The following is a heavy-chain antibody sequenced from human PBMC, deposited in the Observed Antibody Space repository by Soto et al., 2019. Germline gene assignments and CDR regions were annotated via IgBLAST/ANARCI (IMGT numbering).Heavy chain of an antibody. D-gene: IGHD2-8*02. Sequence: QITLKESGATLVKPTQTLPLTCTFSGFSLSTSEVGVGWIRQPPGKTLEWLALIYWDDNKRYNPSLKSRLTLTKHTSKSQGVLTMTTLDPVDTATYSSPHRRAVGYYWFYPWGQGTLVTVSS. CDR2: IYWDDNK. V-gene: IGHV2-5*02. J-gene: IGHJ5*02. CDR1: GFSLSTSEVG. CDR3: PHRRAVGYYWFYP.